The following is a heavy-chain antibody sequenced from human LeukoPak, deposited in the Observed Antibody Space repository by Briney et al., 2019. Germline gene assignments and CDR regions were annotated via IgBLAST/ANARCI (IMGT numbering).Heavy chain of an antibody. CDR3: AREIFNGFDI. CDR1: GFTFSSYS. V-gene: IGHV3-21*01. Sequence: PGGSLRLSCAASGFTFSSYSMNWVRQAPGKGLEWVSSISSSGTYVYYADSVKGRFTISRDNSKNTLFLQMNSLRAEDTAVYYCAREIFNGFDIWGQGTMVTVSS. CDR2: ISSSGTYV. J-gene: IGHJ3*02.